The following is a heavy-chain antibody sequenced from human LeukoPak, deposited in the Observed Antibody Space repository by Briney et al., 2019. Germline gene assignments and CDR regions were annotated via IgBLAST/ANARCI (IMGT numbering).Heavy chain of an antibody. CDR2: ISSSSSTI. J-gene: IGHJ4*02. V-gene: IGHV3-48*01. CDR1: GFTFSSYG. D-gene: IGHD3-16*02. Sequence: GGSLRLSCAASGFTFSSYGMNWVRQAPGKGLEWVSYISSSSSTIYYADSVKGRFTISRDNSKNTLYLQMGSLRAEDMAVYYCARGGVYDYVWGSYRYWGQGTLVTVSS. CDR3: ARGGVYDYVWGSYRY.